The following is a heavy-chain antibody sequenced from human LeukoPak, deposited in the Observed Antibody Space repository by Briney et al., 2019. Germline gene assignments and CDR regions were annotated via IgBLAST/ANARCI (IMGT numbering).Heavy chain of an antibody. CDR2: IYYSGST. V-gene: IGHV4-30-4*08. J-gene: IGHJ4*02. CDR3: ARTTGNYGDYVGYFDY. CDR1: GGSISSGGYY. Sequence: PSETLSLTCTVSGGSISSGGYYWSWIRQHPGKGLEWIGYIYYSGSTYYNPSLKSRVTISVDTSKNQFSLKLSSVTAADTAVYYCARTTGNYGDYVGYFDYWGQGTLVTVSS. D-gene: IGHD4-17*01.